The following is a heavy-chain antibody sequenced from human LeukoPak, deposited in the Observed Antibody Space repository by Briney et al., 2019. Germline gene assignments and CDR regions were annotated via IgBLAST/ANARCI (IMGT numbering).Heavy chain of an antibody. CDR2: MNPNSGNT. CDR1: GYTFTSYD. CDR3: ARPGYSYGDAFDI. V-gene: IGHV1-8*03. Sequence: ASVKVSCKASGYTFTSYDINWVRQATGQGLEWMGWMNPNSGNTGYAQKFQGRVTITRNTSISTAYMELSGLRSEDTAVYYCARPGYSYGDAFDIWGQGTMVTVSS. J-gene: IGHJ3*02. D-gene: IGHD5-18*01.